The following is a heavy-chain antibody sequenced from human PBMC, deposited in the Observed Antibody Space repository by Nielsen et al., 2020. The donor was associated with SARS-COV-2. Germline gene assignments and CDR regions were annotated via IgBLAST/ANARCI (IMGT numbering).Heavy chain of an antibody. D-gene: IGHD3-3*01. CDR3: ARAPHITIFGVVIGFRAFDI. V-gene: IGHV4-30-4*01. CDR2: IYYSGST. J-gene: IGHJ3*02. CDR1: GGSISSGDYY. Sequence: SETLSLTCTVSGGSISSGDYYWSWIRQPPGKGLEWIGYIYYSGSTYYNPSLKSRVTISVDTSKNQFSLKLSSVTAADTAVYYCARAPHITIFGVVIGFRAFDIWGQGTMVTVSS.